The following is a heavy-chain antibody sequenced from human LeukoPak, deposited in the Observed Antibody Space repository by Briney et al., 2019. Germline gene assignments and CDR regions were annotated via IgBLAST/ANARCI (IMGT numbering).Heavy chain of an antibody. CDR3: ARGMGSGSYSAAYYFDY. CDR1: GYTFTSYD. Sequence: ASVKVSCKASGYTFTSYDINWVRQVTGQGLEWMGWMNPNSGNTGYAQKFQDRVTMTRNTSISTAYMELSSLRSEDTAVYYCARGMGSGSYSAAYYFDYWGQGTLVTVSS. J-gene: IGHJ4*02. V-gene: IGHV1-8*01. CDR2: MNPNSGNT. D-gene: IGHD3-22*01.